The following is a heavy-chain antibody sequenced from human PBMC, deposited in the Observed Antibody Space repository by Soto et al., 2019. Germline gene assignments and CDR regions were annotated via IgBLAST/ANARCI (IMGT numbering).Heavy chain of an antibody. Sequence: ASVKVSCKASGYTFTKFAVHWVRQAPGQRLEWMGWIDAGNGKTKYSQSFQGRVTITRDTSASIAYMELSSLRSEDTAIYYCTRGIWYSDNYYLDSWGQGTLVTVSS. D-gene: IGHD1-26*01. CDR3: TRGIWYSDNYYLDS. J-gene: IGHJ4*02. CDR2: IDAGNGKT. V-gene: IGHV1-3*01. CDR1: GYTFTKFA.